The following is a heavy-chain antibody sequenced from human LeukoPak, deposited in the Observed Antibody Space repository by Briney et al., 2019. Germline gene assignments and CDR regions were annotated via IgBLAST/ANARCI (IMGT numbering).Heavy chain of an antibody. CDR1: GYTFTSYG. J-gene: IGHJ6*02. Sequence: ASVKVSCKASGYTFTSYGISWVRQAPGQGLEWMGWISAYNGNTNYAQKLQGRVTMTTDTSTSTAYMELRSLRSDDTAVYYCARNAQYSYGWYYYYGMDVWGQGTTVTVSS. CDR2: ISAYNGNT. CDR3: ARNAQYSYGWYYYYGMDV. V-gene: IGHV1-18*01. D-gene: IGHD5-18*01.